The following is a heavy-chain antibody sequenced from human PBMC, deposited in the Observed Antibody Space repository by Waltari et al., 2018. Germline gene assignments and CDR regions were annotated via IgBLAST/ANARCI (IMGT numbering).Heavy chain of an antibody. CDR1: GGTFSSYA. CDR3: ARDRGAYGGNKGWFDP. CDR2: ILPTFGTA. J-gene: IGHJ5*02. Sequence: QVQLVQSGAEVKKPGSSVKVSCKASGGTFSSYAISWVRQAPGQGLEWMGGILPTFGTANYAQNVPGGVTITADESTSTAYMELSSLRSEDTAVYYCARDRGAYGGNKGWFDPWGQGTLVTVSS. V-gene: IGHV1-69*01. D-gene: IGHD2-15*01.